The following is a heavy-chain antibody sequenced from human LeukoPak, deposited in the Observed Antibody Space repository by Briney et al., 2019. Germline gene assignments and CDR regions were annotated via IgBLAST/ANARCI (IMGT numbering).Heavy chain of an antibody. Sequence: SETLSLTCTISGGSISSYYWSWIRQPPGKGLEWIGYIYYSGSTSYNPSLKSRVTISVDTSKNQFSLKLSSVTAADTAVYYCARVGMATTRGDAFDIWGQGTMVTVSS. D-gene: IGHD5-24*01. CDR2: IYYSGST. J-gene: IGHJ3*02. CDR3: ARVGMATTRGDAFDI. V-gene: IGHV4-59*13. CDR1: GGSISSYY.